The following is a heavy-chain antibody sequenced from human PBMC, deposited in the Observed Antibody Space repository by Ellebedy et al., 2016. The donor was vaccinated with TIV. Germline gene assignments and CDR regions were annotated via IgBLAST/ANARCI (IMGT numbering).Heavy chain of an antibody. V-gene: IGHV3-23*01. CDR2: ISGSGGTT. J-gene: IGHJ4*02. CDR1: GFTFSSYA. CDR3: VKDRLGYGGGYFDY. Sequence: GGSLRLSCAASGFTFSSYAMSWVRQAPGKGLEWVSAISGSGGTTYYADSVKGRFTISRDNSKNTLYLQMSSLRAEDTAVYYCVKDRLGYGGGYFDYWGQGTLVTVSS. D-gene: IGHD4-23*01.